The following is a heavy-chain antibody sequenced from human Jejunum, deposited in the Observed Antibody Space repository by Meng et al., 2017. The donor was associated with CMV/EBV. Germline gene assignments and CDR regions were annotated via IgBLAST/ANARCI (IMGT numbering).Heavy chain of an antibody. V-gene: IGHV3-73*01. CDR3: TRHSIVVVPAAGFDP. D-gene: IGHD2-2*01. Sequence: FTLSDYTIHWVRQAPGKGLEWVGRIRSKTYSSATAYAASVKGRFIISRDDSKNTAYLQMNSLKTEDTAVYYCTRHSIVVVPAAGFDPWGQGTLVTVPQ. CDR1: FTLSDYT. CDR2: IRSKTYSSAT. J-gene: IGHJ5*02.